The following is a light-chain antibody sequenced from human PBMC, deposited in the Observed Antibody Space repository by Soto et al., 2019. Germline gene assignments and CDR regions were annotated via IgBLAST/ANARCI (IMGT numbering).Light chain of an antibody. CDR2: HVS. V-gene: IGLV2-14*01. J-gene: IGLJ1*01. CDR1: SSDVGGYNY. CDR3: SSYTSTSTYV. Sequence: QSVLTQPASVSESRCQSIPFSCNGTSSDVGGYNYVSWYQQYPGKAPKLMIYHVSNRPSGVSNRFSGSKSGHSASLTISGLQAEDEADYYCSSYTSTSTYVFGTGTKVTVL.